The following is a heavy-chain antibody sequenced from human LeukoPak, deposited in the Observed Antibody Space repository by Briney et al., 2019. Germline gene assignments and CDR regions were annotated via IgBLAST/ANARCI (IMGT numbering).Heavy chain of an antibody. D-gene: IGHD2-15*01. CDR3: ASGPYCSGGSCYIAEYFQH. J-gene: IGHJ1*01. CDR1: GFTFSSYS. CDR2: ISSSSSYI. Sequence: GGSLRLSCAASGFTFSSYSMNWVRQAPGKGLEWVSSISSSSSYIYYADSMKGRFTISRDNAKNSLYLQMNSLRAEDTAVYYCASGPYCSGGSCYIAEYFQHWGRGTLVTVSS. V-gene: IGHV3-21*01.